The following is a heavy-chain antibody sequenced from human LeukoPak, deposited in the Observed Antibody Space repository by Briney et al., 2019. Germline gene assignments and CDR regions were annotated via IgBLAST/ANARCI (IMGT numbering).Heavy chain of an antibody. V-gene: IGHV4-59*01. D-gene: IGHD3-22*01. CDR3: ARGDYYDSSGYFDY. J-gene: IGHJ4*02. Sequence: SETLSLTCTVSGDSISSYYWSWIRQPPGKGPEWIGYIYYSGSTNYNPSLKSRVTISVDTSKNQFSLKLSSVTAADTAVYYCARGDYYDSSGYFDYWGQGTLVTVSS. CDR1: GDSISSYY. CDR2: IYYSGST.